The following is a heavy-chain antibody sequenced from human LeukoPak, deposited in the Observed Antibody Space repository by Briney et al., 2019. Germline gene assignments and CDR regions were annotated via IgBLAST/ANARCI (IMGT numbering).Heavy chain of an antibody. J-gene: IGHJ4*02. CDR3: ARISGDNGSVDY. D-gene: IGHD3-10*01. Sequence: SQTLSLTCTVSGGSISSGDYYWSWIRQPPGKGLEWIGYIYYSGSTYYNPSLKSRVTISVDTSENQFSLKLSSVTAADTAVYYCARISGDNGSVDYWGQGTLVTVSS. CDR1: GGSISSGDYY. V-gene: IGHV4-30-4*01. CDR2: IYYSGST.